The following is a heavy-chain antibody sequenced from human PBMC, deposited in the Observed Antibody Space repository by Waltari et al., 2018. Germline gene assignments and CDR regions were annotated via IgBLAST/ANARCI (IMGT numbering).Heavy chain of an antibody. J-gene: IGHJ4*02. CDR3: ARETLPGNKIIDY. D-gene: IGHD1-1*01. Sequence: QVQLVQSGPEVKQPGASVRVSCKTSGYTFTSYYLHWVRQAPGQGLEWMAWINSNTGDSQSAQKFQGRVTVTKDTSLTTVYLELSGLRSDDTALYYCARETLPGNKIIDYWGQGTLVTVSS. V-gene: IGHV1-2*02. CDR2: INSNTGDS. CDR1: GYTFTSYY.